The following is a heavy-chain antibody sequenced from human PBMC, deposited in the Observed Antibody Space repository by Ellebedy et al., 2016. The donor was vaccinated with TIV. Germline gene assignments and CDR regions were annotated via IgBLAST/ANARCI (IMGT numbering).Heavy chain of an antibody. J-gene: IGHJ6*02. Sequence: GESLKISCAASGFTFSVYGMNWVRQAPGKGLEWISYSSSTSSRIYYADSVKGRFTVSGDNAKNSLFLQMNSLRAEDTAVYYCAREGTTVTTYGVDVWGQGTTVTVSS. V-gene: IGHV3-48*04. CDR1: GFTFSVYG. D-gene: IGHD4-17*01. CDR2: SSSTSSRI. CDR3: AREGTTVTTYGVDV.